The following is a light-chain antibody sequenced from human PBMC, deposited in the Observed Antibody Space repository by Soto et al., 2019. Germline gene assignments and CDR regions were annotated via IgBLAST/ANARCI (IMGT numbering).Light chain of an antibody. Sequence: EKVMTQSPATLSVSPGERATLSCRASQSVRSNVAWYQQKPGQPPRLLIYDASTRATGIPSRFSGSGSGTEFTLTISSLKSEDFAVYYCQQDDNWPRTFGQGTRVDFK. J-gene: IGKJ1*01. CDR3: QQDDNWPRT. V-gene: IGKV3-15*01. CDR1: QSVRSN. CDR2: DAS.